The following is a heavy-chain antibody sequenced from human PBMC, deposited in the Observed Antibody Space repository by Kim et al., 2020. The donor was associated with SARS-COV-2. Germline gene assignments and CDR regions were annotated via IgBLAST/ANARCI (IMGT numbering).Heavy chain of an antibody. CDR3: ARLRRYSSGYYLGGAFDI. CDR1: GYSFTSYW. D-gene: IGHD3-22*01. CDR2: IYPGDSDT. V-gene: IGHV5-51*01. Sequence: GESLKISCKGSGYSFTSYWIGWVRQMPGKGLEWMGIIYPGDSDTIYSPSFQGQVTIAADKSISTAYLQWSSLKASDTAMYYCARLRRYSSGYYLGGAFDIWGQGTMVTVSS. J-gene: IGHJ3*02.